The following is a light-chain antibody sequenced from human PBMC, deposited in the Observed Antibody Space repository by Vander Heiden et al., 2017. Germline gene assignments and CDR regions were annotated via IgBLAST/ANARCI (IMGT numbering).Light chain of an antibody. CDR2: RDN. V-gene: IGLV1-47*01. J-gene: IGLJ3*02. Sequence: QSVLPPPPSTFGTPGQWVTFSCSGSPTNIPIPSVSWYQHFPGTAPTIVTYRDNQRPSGSSDRFSGSKSGASASLATSGLRSEEVADYYCATWDDSLSSWVFGGGTGLTVL. CDR3: ATWDDSLSSWV. CDR1: PTNIPIPS.